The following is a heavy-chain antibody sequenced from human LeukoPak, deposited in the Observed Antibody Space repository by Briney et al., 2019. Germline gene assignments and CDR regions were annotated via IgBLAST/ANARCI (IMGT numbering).Heavy chain of an antibody. CDR3: ATRYCTIPACRASSYHCMDN. CDR1: GFSFDTYW. D-gene: IGHD2-8*01. J-gene: IGHJ6*03. CDR2: IKQDGSEA. V-gene: IGHV3-7*01. Sequence: PGGSLRLSCAVSGFSFDTYWMTWVRQAPGKGLEWVANIKQDGSEAYYVDSVKGRFTVSRDNAKNSLYLQLNSLGAEDTAVYYCATRYCTIPACRASSYHCMDNWGKGTTVTVSS.